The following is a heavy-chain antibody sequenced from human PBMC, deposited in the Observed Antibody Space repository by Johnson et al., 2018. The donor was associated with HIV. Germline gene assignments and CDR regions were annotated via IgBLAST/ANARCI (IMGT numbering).Heavy chain of an antibody. CDR3: ATLKGPRLHIAARRPDAFDI. J-gene: IGHJ3*02. D-gene: IGHD6-6*01. CDR1: GFTFSSYW. CDR2: IKQDGSEK. Sequence: VQLVESGGGLVQPGGSLRLSCAASGFTFSSYWMSWVRQAPGKGLEWVANIKQDGSEKYYVDSVKGRFTISRDNAKNSLYLQMNSLRAEDTAVYYCATLKGPRLHIAARRPDAFDIWGQGTMVTISS. V-gene: IGHV3-7*01.